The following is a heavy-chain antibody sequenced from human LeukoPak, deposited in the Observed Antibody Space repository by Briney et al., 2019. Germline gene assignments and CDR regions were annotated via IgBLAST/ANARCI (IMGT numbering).Heavy chain of an antibody. D-gene: IGHD3-9*01. Sequence: GGSLRLSCAASGFTFSSYSMNWVRQAPGKGLEWVSSISSSSSYIYYADSVKGRFTISRDNAKNSLYLQMNSLRAEDTAVYYCASFEPYYDILTGFPAGYFDYWGQGTLVTVSS. CDR3: ASFEPYYDILTGFPAGYFDY. J-gene: IGHJ4*02. V-gene: IGHV3-21*04. CDR1: GFTFSSYS. CDR2: ISSSSSYI.